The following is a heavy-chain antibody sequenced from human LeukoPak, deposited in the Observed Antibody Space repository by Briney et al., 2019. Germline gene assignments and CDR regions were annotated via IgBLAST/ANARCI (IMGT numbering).Heavy chain of an antibody. CDR1: GFTFSNAW. CDR3: TTYGDYVNYYGMDV. CDR2: IKSKTDGGTT. Sequence: PGGSLRLSCAASGFTFSNAWMSWVRPAPGKGPEWVGRIKSKTDGGTTDYAAPVKGRFTISRDDSKNTLYLQMNSLKTEDTAVYYCTTYGDYVNYYGMDVWGKGTTVTVSS. V-gene: IGHV3-15*01. D-gene: IGHD4-17*01. J-gene: IGHJ6*04.